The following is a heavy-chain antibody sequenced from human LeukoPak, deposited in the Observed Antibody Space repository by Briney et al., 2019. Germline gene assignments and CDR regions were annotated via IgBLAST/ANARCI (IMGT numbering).Heavy chain of an antibody. D-gene: IGHD3-9*01. Sequence: GGSLRLSCAASGFTFSSYGMHWVRQAPGKGLEWVSAISGSGGSTYYADSVKGRFTISRDNSKNTLYLQMNSLRAEDTAVYYCAKAHEHYDILTGYRSPVDYWGQGTLVTVSS. CDR2: ISGSGGST. CDR3: AKAHEHYDILTGYRSPVDY. J-gene: IGHJ4*02. CDR1: GFTFSSYG. V-gene: IGHV3-23*01.